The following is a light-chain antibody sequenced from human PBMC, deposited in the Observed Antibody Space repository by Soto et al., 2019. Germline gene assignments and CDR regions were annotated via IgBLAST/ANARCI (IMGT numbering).Light chain of an antibody. J-gene: IGLJ1*01. CDR2: DND. V-gene: IGLV1-51*01. CDR1: SSYIGANY. Sequence: QSVLTQPPSVSGAPGQQVTISCSGSSSYIGANYVSWYQHLQGTAAKQVVYDNDRRPSGSPGRFSGSKSGTSATLVITGLQTGDEADYYCGTWDDRLDGNYVFGTGTKVTVL. CDR3: GTWDDRLDGNYV.